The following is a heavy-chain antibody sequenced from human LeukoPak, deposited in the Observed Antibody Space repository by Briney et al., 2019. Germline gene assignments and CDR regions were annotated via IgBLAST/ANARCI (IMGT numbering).Heavy chain of an antibody. D-gene: IGHD3-10*01. CDR3: ARGLAAFRDYYASGSLDY. V-gene: IGHV3-7*01. J-gene: IGHJ4*02. Sequence: PGGSLRLSCAASGFTFSSYWMSWVRQAPGKGLEWVANIKQDGSERYYVDSMKGRFTISRDNAKNSLYLQMSSLRAEDTAVYYCARGLAAFRDYYASGSLDYWGQGALVTVSS. CDR2: IKQDGSER. CDR1: GFTFSSYW.